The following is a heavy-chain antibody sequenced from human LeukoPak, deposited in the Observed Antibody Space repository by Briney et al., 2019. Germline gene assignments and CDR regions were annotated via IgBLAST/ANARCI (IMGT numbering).Heavy chain of an antibody. J-gene: IGHJ5*02. D-gene: IGHD5/OR15-5a*01. V-gene: IGHV1-3*01. CDR1: GYTFTSYA. CDR3: ARGASTSRFDP. CDR2: INAGNGNT. Sequence: ASVKVSCKASGYTFTSYAMHWVRQAPGQRLEWMGWINAGNGNTKYSQKFQGKVTITRDTSASTAYMELSSLRSEDTAVYYCARGASTSRFDPWGQGTLVTVSS.